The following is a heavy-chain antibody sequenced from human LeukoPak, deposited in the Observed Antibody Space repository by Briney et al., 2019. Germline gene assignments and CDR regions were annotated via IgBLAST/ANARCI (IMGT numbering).Heavy chain of an antibody. Sequence: ASVKVSCKASGYTFTGYYMHWVRQAPGQGLEWMGWINPNSGGTNYAQKFQGRVTMTGDTSISTAYMELSRLRSDDTAVYYCARVLWFGLYYYYYGMDVWGQGTTVTVSS. D-gene: IGHD3-10*01. CDR3: ARVLWFGLYYYYYGMDV. J-gene: IGHJ6*02. CDR2: INPNSGGT. V-gene: IGHV1-2*02. CDR1: GYTFTGYY.